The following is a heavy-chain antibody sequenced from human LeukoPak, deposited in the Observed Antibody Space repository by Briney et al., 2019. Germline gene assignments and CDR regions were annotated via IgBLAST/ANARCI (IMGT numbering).Heavy chain of an antibody. CDR2: ISDSGGNT. CDR3: ARDVAPVVFFDF. J-gene: IGHJ4*02. V-gene: IGHV3-23*01. CDR1: GFTFNNCG. D-gene: IGHD2-15*01. Sequence: GGSLRLSCAASGFTFNNCGMTWVRQAPGKGPEWVPTISDSGGNTHYTDSVKGRFTISRDNSKNTLYLQMNSLRAEDTAVYYCARDVAPVVFFDFWGQGTLVTVSS.